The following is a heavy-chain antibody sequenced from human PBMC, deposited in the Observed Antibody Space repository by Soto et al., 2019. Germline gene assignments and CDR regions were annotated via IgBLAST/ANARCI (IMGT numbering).Heavy chain of an antibody. D-gene: IGHD3-22*01. CDR2: ISYDGSNK. Sequence: QVQLVESGGGVVQPGRSLRLSCAASGFTFSSYAMHWARQAPGKGLEWVAVISYDGSNKYYADSVKGRFTISRDNSKNTLYLQMNSLRAEDTAVYYCARDGYDSSGYYYYFDYWGQGTLVTVSS. V-gene: IGHV3-30-3*01. CDR1: GFTFSSYA. CDR3: ARDGYDSSGYYYYFDY. J-gene: IGHJ4*02.